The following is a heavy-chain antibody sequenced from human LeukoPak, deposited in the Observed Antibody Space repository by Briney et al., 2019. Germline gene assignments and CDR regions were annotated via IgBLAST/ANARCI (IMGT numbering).Heavy chain of an antibody. CDR1: GFTFSSYS. CDR3: ARAPNYDSSGYFIG. CDR2: ITSSSSYI. Sequence: GGSLRLSCAASGFTFSSYSMSWVRQAPGKGLEWVSSITSSSSYIYYADSVKGRFTISRDNAKNSLYLQMNSLRAEDTAVYYCARAPNYDSSGYFIGWGQGTLVTVSS. V-gene: IGHV3-21*04. D-gene: IGHD3-22*01. J-gene: IGHJ4*02.